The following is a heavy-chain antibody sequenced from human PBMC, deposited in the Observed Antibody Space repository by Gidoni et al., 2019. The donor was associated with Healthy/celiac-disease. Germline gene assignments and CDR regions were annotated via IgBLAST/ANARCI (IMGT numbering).Heavy chain of an antibody. CDR2: ISWNSGSL. CDR3: AKDTAKAARPEGYFDY. Sequence: EVQLVESGGGLVQPGGSLRPPCAASGFPFVDYAMHWVRQAPGKGLEWVSGISWNSGSLGYADSVKGRFTISRDNAKNSLYLQMNSLRAEDTALYYCAKDTAKAARPEGYFDYWGQGTLVTVSS. J-gene: IGHJ4*02. V-gene: IGHV3-9*01. CDR1: GFPFVDYA. D-gene: IGHD6-6*01.